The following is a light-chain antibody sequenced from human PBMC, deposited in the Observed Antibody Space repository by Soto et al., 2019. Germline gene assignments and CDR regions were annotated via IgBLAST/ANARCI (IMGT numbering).Light chain of an antibody. CDR3: CSDAGSYTYV. CDR1: SSDVGGYNY. CDR2: DVS. Sequence: QSALTQPRSVSGSPGQSVTISCTGTSSDVGGYNYVSWYQQHPGKAPKLMIDDVSKRPAGVPDRFSGSKSGNTASRTIAGLQAEEEADYYCCSDAGSYTYVFGTGTKVTVL. V-gene: IGLV2-11*01. J-gene: IGLJ1*01.